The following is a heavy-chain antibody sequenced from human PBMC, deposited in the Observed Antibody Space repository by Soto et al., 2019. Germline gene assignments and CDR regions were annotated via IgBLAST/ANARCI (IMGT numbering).Heavy chain of an antibody. CDR2: ISYDGSNQ. J-gene: IGHJ6*02. V-gene: IGHV3-30*18. CDR1: GFAISNYD. Sequence: QAQLVESGGGVVQPGRSLRLSCVASGFAISNYDVHWVRQAPGKGLEWVAVISYDGSNQYYADSVRGRFTISRDNSKNTLYLQMNSLRAEDTAVYYCAKDDYGMDVWGQGTTVSVSS. CDR3: AKDDYGMDV.